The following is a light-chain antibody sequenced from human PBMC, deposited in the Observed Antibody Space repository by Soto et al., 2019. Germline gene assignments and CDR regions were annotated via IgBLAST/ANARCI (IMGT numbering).Light chain of an antibody. J-gene: IGKJ4*01. CDR2: DAS. V-gene: IGKV1-33*01. CDR3: QQYDNPPLT. CDR1: QDISNY. Sequence: DIHMTQSPSSLSASVGDRVTITCQSSQDISNYLNWYQHKPGKAPKLLIYDASNLETGVPSRLSGSGSGTHFTFTISSLQPEDIATYYCQQYDNPPLTFGGGTKVDIK.